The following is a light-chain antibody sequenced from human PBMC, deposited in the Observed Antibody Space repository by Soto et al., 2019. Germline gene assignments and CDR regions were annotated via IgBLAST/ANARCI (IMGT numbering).Light chain of an antibody. CDR3: QQHGFSPRT. Sequence: EIVLTQSPDTLSLSPGERATLSCRASQSVTSSYLAWYQHKPGQAPRLLIYGASLRATGIPARFSGSASGTDFSLTISRLEPEDFAVYYCQQHGFSPRTFGPGTRVEIK. CDR2: GAS. V-gene: IGKV3-20*01. J-gene: IGKJ1*01. CDR1: QSVTSSY.